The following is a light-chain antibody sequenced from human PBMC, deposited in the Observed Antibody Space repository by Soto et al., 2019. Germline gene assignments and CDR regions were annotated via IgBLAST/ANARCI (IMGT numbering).Light chain of an antibody. CDR1: QSVTNSF. V-gene: IGKV3-20*01. Sequence: EIVLAHSPGTLSFSPVEIATLSFSASQSVTNSFLAWYQQKPGQAPRLLIYGASRRATGIPDRFTGSGSGTDFTLTISRLEPEDFAVYYCQKYVSSPWEFGQGTKVDIK. J-gene: IGKJ1*01. CDR2: GAS. CDR3: QKYVSSPWE.